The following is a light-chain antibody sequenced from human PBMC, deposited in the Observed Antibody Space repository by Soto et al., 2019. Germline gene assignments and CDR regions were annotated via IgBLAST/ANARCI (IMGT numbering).Light chain of an antibody. CDR1: QSVSSY. J-gene: IGKJ4*01. Sequence: EIVLTQSPATLSLSPGERATLSCRASQSVSSYLAWYQQKPGQAPRLLIYDASNRATGIPDRFSGSGSATDFTLTISSLEPEDFAVYYCKQRSNWPLTFGGGTKVEIK. V-gene: IGKV3-11*01. CDR2: DAS. CDR3: KQRSNWPLT.